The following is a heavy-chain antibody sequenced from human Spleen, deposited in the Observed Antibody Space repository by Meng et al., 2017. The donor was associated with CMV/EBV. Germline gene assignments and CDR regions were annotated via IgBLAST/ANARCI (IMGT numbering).Heavy chain of an antibody. J-gene: IGHJ4*02. CDR2: INHSGST. V-gene: IGHV4-34*10. D-gene: IGHD6-13*01. CDR3: ARGDKRIAAACTCFDY. CDR1: GGSFSGYY. Sequence: HGQVQEAGPGPGKPSATLSLNCAVYGGSFSGYYWSLIRQPPGKGLGLNGEINHSGSTNYNPSLKSRVTISVDTSKNQFSLKLSSVTAADTAVYYCARGDKRIAAACTCFDYWGQGTLVTVSS.